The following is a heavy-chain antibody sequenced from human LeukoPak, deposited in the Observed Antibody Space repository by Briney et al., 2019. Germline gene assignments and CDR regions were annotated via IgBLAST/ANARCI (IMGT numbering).Heavy chain of an antibody. Sequence: PETLSLTCTVSGGSISSYYWGWIRQPPGKGLEWIGYIYYSGSTNYNPSLKSRVTISVDTSKNQFSLKLSSVTAADTAVYYCARDDYGDYDYFQHWGQGTLVTVSS. V-gene: IGHV4-59*01. J-gene: IGHJ1*01. D-gene: IGHD4-17*01. CDR3: ARDDYGDYDYFQH. CDR2: IYYSGST. CDR1: GGSISSYY.